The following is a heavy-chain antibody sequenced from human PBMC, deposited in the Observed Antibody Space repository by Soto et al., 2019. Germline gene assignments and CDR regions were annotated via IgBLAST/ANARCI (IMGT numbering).Heavy chain of an antibody. CDR3: ARGKVAVAGNLDY. J-gene: IGHJ4*02. V-gene: IGHV4-34*01. Sequence: PXETLSLTCSVYGGSFSGYYWSWIRQPPGKGLEWIGEINHSGSTNYNPSLKSRVTISVDTSKNQFSLKLSSVTAADTAVYYCARGKVAVAGNLDYWGQGTPVTVYS. CDR1: GGSFSGYY. D-gene: IGHD6-19*01. CDR2: INHSGST.